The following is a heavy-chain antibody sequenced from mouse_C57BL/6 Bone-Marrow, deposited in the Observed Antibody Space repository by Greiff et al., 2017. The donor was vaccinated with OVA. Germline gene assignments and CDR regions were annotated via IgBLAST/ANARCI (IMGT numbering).Heavy chain of an antibody. CDR3: ARIHYGSFY. J-gene: IGHJ2*01. D-gene: IGHD1-1*01. V-gene: IGHV1-55*01. CDR1: GYTFTSYW. CDR2: IYPGSGST. Sequence: QVQLKQPGAELVKPGASVKMSCKASGYTFTSYWITWVKQRPGQGLEWIGDIYPGSGSTNYNEKFKSKATLTVDTSSSTAYRQLSSLTSEDSAVYYGARIHYGSFYWGQGTTLTVSS.